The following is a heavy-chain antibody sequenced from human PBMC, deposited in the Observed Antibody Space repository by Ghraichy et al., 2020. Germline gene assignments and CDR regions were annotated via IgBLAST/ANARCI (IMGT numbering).Heavy chain of an antibody. V-gene: IGHV3-21*01. Sequence: LSLTCAASGFTFSSYTMTLVRQAPGKGLEWVSSISSSGTYVYYGDSVKGRFTISRDNAKQSLFLQMNTLRAEDTAVYYCARGGSGSYPRDDAFDNWGQGTRVTVSS. D-gene: IGHD3-10*01. CDR1: GFTFSSYT. CDR2: ISSSGTYV. CDR3: ARGGSGSYPRDDAFDN. J-gene: IGHJ3*02.